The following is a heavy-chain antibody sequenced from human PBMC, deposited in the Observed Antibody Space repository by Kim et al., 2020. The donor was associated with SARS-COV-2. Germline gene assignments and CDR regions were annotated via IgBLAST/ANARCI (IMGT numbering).Heavy chain of an antibody. CDR3: AKYGPGRPQFDY. CDR2: T. V-gene: IGHV3-23*01. J-gene: IGHJ4*02. Sequence: TYYADSVKGRFTISRDNSKNTLYLQMNSLRVEDTAIYYCAKYGPGRPQFDYWGQGTLVTVSS. D-gene: IGHD6-6*01.